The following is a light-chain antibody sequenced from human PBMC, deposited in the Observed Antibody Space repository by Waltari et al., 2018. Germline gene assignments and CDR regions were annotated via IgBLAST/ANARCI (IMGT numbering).Light chain of an antibody. V-gene: IGLV2-14*03. J-gene: IGLJ1*01. CDR3: NSYTSSSTLV. CDR1: STDIGGSNY. CDR2: DVS. Sequence: QSALTQPASVSGSPGQSITISCAGASTDIGGSNYVSWYQQHPGKAPKLMIYDVSNRPSGVSNRFSGSKSGNTASLTISGLQSEDEAYYYCNSYTSSSTLVFGTGTEVTVL.